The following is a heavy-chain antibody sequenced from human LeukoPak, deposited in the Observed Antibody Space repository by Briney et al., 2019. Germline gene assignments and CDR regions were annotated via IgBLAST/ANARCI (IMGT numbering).Heavy chain of an antibody. D-gene: IGHD6-19*01. CDR2: IYYSGTT. Sequence: KSSETLSLTCTVSGGSISSHYWTWVRQPPGKGLEWIGYIYYSGTTNYNPSLKSRVTISLDTSKTQFSLNLNSVTAADTAVYYCARKSSGWFDIWGQGTIVTVSS. V-gene: IGHV4-59*11. CDR1: GGSISSHY. J-gene: IGHJ3*02. CDR3: ARKSSGWFDI.